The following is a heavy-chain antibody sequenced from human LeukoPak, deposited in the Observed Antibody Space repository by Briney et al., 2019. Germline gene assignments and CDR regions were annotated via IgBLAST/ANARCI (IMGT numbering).Heavy chain of an antibody. J-gene: IGHJ4*02. CDR2: MYSGGST. V-gene: IGHV3-66*01. D-gene: IGHD7-27*01. CDR1: GGSISSSSYY. CDR3: IKDRTGTYSFDY. Sequence: ETLSLTCTVSGGSISSSSYYWGWVRQAPGKGLEWVSLMYSGGSTYYADSVKGRFTISRDNAKNTLYLQMSSLRAEDTAVYYCIKDRTGTYSFDYWGQGTLVTVSS.